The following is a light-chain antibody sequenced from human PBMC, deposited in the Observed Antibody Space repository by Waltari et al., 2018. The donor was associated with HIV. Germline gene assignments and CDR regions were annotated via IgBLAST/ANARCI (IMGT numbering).Light chain of an antibody. CDR2: ATV. Sequence: DIQMTQSPSSVSASVGDRVTITCRASQDIHTWLAWYQQKPGRAPKLLIYATVNLESEVPSRFSGSGSGTDFTLTVSNLQPEDFATYYCQQSRSFSFTFGQGTKLEIK. CDR3: QQSRSFSFT. J-gene: IGKJ2*01. V-gene: IGKV1D-12*01. CDR1: QDIHTW.